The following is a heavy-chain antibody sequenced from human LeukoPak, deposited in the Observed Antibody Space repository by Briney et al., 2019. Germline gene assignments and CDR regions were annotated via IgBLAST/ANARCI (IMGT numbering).Heavy chain of an antibody. Sequence: PPETLSLTCTVSGGSISSGSYYWGWLRQPPGRGLEWIGTIYYSGSTYYNPSLKSRVTLSVDTSRDQFSLKLSSVSAADTAVYYCARHSPMRGFTYGLDYWGQGTLVTVSS. CDR1: GGSISSGSYY. J-gene: IGHJ4*02. CDR3: ARHSPMRGFTYGLDY. D-gene: IGHD5-18*01. V-gene: IGHV4-39*01. CDR2: IYYSGST.